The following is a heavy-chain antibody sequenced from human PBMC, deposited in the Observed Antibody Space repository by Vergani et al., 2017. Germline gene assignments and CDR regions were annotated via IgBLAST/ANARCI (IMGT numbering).Heavy chain of an antibody. Sequence: EVQLVESGGGLVQPGGSLKLSCAASGFTFSGSAMHWVRQASGKGLEWVGRIRSKANSYATAYAASVKGRFTISRDDSKNTAYLQMNSLKTEDTAVYYCAREGSTGNFDYWGQGTLVTVSS. J-gene: IGHJ4*02. CDR3: AREGSTGNFDY. CDR2: IRSKANSYAT. D-gene: IGHD2-2*01. CDR1: GFTFSGSA. V-gene: IGHV3-73*02.